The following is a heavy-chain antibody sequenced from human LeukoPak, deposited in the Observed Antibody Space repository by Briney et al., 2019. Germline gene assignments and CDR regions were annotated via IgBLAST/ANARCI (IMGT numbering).Heavy chain of an antibody. Sequence: GGSLRLSSAASGFTFSSYAMSWVRQAPGKGLEWVSAISGSGGSTYYADSVKGRFTISRDNSKNTLYLQMNSLRAEDTAVYYCAKTSGSPQGRFDYWGQGTLVTVSS. CDR3: AKTSGSPQGRFDY. V-gene: IGHV3-23*01. J-gene: IGHJ4*02. CDR2: ISGSGGST. CDR1: GFTFSSYA.